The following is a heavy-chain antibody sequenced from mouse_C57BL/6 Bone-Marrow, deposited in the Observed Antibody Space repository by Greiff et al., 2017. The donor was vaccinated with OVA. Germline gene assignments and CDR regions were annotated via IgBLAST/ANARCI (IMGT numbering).Heavy chain of an antibody. V-gene: IGHV1-53*01. D-gene: IGHD1-1*01. CDR1: GYTFTSYW. J-gene: IGHJ1*03. CDR2: INPSNGGT. Sequence: QVQLQQPGTDLVKPGASVKLSCKASGYTFTSYWMHWVKQRPGQGLEWIGNINPSNGGTNYNEKFKSKATLTVDKSSSTAYMQLSSLTSEDSAVYDCARRDYYGSSSYWYFDVWGTGTTVTVSS. CDR3: ARRDYYGSSSYWYFDV.